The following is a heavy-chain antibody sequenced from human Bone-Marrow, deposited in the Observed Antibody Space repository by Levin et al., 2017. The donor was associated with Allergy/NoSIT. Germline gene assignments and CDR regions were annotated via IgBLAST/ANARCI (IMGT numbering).Heavy chain of an antibody. V-gene: IGHV3-48*02. CDR3: ARNWNWGWGDDY. D-gene: IGHD7-27*01. Sequence: GGSLRLSCVASGFTFSMYGMNWVRQAPGEGPEWVSYMSGSGSSIDYSDSVKGRFIISRDNAKNSLYLQMNSLRDEDTAVYYCARNWNWGWGDDYWGQGTLVAVAS. J-gene: IGHJ4*02. CDR1: GFTFSMYG. CDR2: MSGSGSSI.